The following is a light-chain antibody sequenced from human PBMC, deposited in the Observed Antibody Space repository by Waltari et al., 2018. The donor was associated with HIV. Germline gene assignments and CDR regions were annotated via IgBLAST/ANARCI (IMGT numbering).Light chain of an antibody. J-gene: IGKJ4*02. Sequence: DTQMTQSPSTLSASVGDRVTITCRASQSISDWLAWYQQKPGRAPNLIIYQASKLKSGVPSRFSGGASGTEFTLTISGLQPEDFATYFCQQYKSYPLTFGRGTEVEIK. CDR2: QAS. V-gene: IGKV1-5*03. CDR3: QQYKSYPLT. CDR1: QSISDW.